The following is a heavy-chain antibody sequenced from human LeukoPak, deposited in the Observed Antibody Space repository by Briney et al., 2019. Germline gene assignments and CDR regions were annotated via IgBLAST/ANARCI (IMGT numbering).Heavy chain of an antibody. CDR2: MNHSGST. J-gene: IGHJ4*02. V-gene: IGHV4-34*01. CDR3: ARGGWFGESDD. Sequence: PSETLSLTCAVHVGSFTGYYWSWIRHPPGEGREWVGEMNHSGSTNYNPSLKSRVTISVDTSKNQFSLKLSSVTAADTAVYYCARGGWFGESDDWGRESMVTVFS. CDR1: VGSFTGYY. D-gene: IGHD3-10*01.